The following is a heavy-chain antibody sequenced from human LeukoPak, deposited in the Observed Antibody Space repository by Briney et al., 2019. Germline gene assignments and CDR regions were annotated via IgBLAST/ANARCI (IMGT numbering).Heavy chain of an antibody. CDR1: DKSLKGYY. J-gene: IGHJ5*02. D-gene: IGHD1-20*01. CDR3: ARGRVTDNWNGGHWFDP. Sequence: SETLSLTCAVYDKSLKGYYWSWIRQPPGKGLEWIGQINDRGSTNYNPSLKSRVTISLDTPKKQFSLRLSYVTAADTAVFYCARGRVTDNWNGGHWFDPWGRGTLVIVSS. V-gene: IGHV4-34*01. CDR2: INDRGST.